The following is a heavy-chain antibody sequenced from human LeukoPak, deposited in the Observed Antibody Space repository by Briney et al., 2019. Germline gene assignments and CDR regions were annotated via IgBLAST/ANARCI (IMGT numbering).Heavy chain of an antibody. D-gene: IGHD3-22*01. J-gene: IGHJ4*02. Sequence: SETLSLTCAVYGGSFSGYYWSWIRQPPGKGLEWIGEINHSGSTSYNPSLKSRVTISVDTSKNQFSLKLSSVTAADTAVYYCASNYYDSSGYPDYWGQGTLVTVSS. V-gene: IGHV4-34*01. CDR3: ASNYYDSSGYPDY. CDR1: GGSFSGYY. CDR2: INHSGST.